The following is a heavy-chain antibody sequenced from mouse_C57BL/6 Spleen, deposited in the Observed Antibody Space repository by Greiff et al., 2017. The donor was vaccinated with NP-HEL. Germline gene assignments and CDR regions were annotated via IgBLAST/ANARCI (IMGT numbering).Heavy chain of an antibody. V-gene: IGHV1-54*01. CDR2: INPGSGGT. CDR1: GYAFTNYL. Sequence: VKLQQSGAELVRPGTSVKVSCKASGYAFTNYLIEWVKQRPGQGLEWIGVINPGSGGTNYNEKFKGKATLTADKSSSTAYMQLSSLTSEDSAVYFCAREATVVAADWYFDVWGTGTTVTVSS. CDR3: AREATVVAADWYFDV. J-gene: IGHJ1*03. D-gene: IGHD1-1*01.